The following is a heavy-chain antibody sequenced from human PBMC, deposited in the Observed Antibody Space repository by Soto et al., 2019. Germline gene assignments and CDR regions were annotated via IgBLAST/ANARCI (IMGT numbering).Heavy chain of an antibody. CDR1: GGSIRSLSYY. J-gene: IGHJ5*02. Sequence: SETMRLTWTVSGGSIRSLSYYWGWIRQPPGTGLVWSGSIYYSGSTDYNPALKSRVTISVDTSKNQCSLKLSSLTAADTAVYYFATSTFFGGPGSENNGFDPWGQGALVTVSS. V-gene: IGHV4-39*07. D-gene: IGHD1-26*01. CDR3: ATSTFFGGPGSENNGFDP. CDR2: IYYSGST.